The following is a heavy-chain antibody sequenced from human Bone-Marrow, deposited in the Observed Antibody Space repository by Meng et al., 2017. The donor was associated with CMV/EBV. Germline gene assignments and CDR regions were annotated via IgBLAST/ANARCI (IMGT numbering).Heavy chain of an antibody. CDR3: ARASLRYNWNYPGGG. J-gene: IGHJ4*02. CDR1: GFTFTSSA. Sequence: SVKVSCKASGFTFTSSAVQWVRQARGQRLEWIGWIVVGSGNTNYAQKFQERVTITRDMSTSTAYMELSSLRSEDTAVYYCARASLRYNWNYPGGGWGQGTLVTVSS. D-gene: IGHD1-7*01. CDR2: IVVGSGNT. V-gene: IGHV1-58*01.